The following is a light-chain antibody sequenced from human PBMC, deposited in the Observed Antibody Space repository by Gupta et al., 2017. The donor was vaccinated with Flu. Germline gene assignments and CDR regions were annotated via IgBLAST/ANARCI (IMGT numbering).Light chain of an antibody. Sequence: SSNIGSNFVSWYQHVPGRAPKLLIYNDNQRPSGVPDRFSGSKSGTSASLAISGLQSEDEADYYCAAWDDSLNGLWVFGGGTQLTVL. CDR2: NDN. J-gene: IGLJ3*02. CDR3: AAWDDSLNGLWV. V-gene: IGLV1-44*01. CDR1: SSNIGSNF.